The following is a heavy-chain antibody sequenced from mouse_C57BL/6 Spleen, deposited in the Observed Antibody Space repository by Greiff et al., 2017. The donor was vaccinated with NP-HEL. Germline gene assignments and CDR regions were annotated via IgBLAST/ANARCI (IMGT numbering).Heavy chain of an antibody. CDR1: GYTFTSYW. CDR3: ARTPGNYRYYAKDY. J-gene: IGHJ4*01. Sequence: QVQLQQPGAELVRPGSSVKLSCKASGYTFTSYWMHWVKQRPIQGLEWIGNIDPSDSETNYNQKFKDKATLTVDKSSSTAYMQLSSLTSEDSAVYYCARTPGNYRYYAKDYWGQGTSVTVSS. D-gene: IGHD2-1*01. V-gene: IGHV1-52*01. CDR2: IDPSDSET.